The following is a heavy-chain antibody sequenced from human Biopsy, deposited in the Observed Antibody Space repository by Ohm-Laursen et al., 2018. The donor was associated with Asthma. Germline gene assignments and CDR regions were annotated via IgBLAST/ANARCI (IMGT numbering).Heavy chain of an antibody. D-gene: IGHD1-20*01. Sequence: GTLSLICAVSGGSMSSSSYSWGWIRQPPGKGLEWIGSISYTGNTDIPSLRSRVTLSVDTSKNNFSLKLTSVTAADTAVFYCARAAITGIRGWFDPWGQGTQVTVSS. CDR3: ARAAITGIRGWFDP. CDR2: ISYTGNT. CDR1: GGSMSSSSYS. V-gene: IGHV4-39*02. J-gene: IGHJ5*02.